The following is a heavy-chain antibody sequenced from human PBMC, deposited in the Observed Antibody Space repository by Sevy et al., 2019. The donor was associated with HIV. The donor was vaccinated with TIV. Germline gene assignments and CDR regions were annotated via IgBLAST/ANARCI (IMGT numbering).Heavy chain of an antibody. D-gene: IGHD3-10*01. V-gene: IGHV1-8*01. CDR1: GYTFTNYE. Sequence: ASVKVSCKASGYTFTNYEINWVRQATGQGLEWMVRMNPNSGDTGYAPQFHGRVTMTRNTSLKIAYMELSSLTSDDTAVYYCARDEQRPYYYGSGNMGHWGQGTLVTVSS. CDR2: MNPNSGDT. CDR3: ARDEQRPYYYGSGNMGH. J-gene: IGHJ4*02.